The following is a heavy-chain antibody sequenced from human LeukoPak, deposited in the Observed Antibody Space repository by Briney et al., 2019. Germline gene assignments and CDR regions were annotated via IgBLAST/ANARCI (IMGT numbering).Heavy chain of an antibody. Sequence: ASVKVSCKASGGTFSSYAISWVQQAPGQGLEWMGGIIPIFGTANYAQKFQGRVTITTDESTSTAYMELSSLRSEDTAVYYCARGRGFDAFDIWGQGTMVTVSS. CDR2: IIPIFGTA. D-gene: IGHD3-16*01. CDR3: ARGRGFDAFDI. CDR1: GGTFSSYA. J-gene: IGHJ3*02. V-gene: IGHV1-69*05.